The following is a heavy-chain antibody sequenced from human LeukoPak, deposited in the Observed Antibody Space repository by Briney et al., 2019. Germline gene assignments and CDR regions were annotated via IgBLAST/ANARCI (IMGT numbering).Heavy chain of an antibody. V-gene: IGHV3-9*01. CDR3: VKAGVPLRVFKLGLSYFDY. J-gene: IGHJ4*02. Sequence: GGSLRLSCEASGFIFEDFTLHWVRQAPGKGLEWVSGISWDSGSKDYADSVKGRFTISRDNAKNSLYLQMNSLRPEDTALYYCVKAGVPLRVFKLGLSYFDYWSQGTLVTASS. CDR2: ISWDSGSK. D-gene: IGHD7-27*01. CDR1: GFIFEDFT.